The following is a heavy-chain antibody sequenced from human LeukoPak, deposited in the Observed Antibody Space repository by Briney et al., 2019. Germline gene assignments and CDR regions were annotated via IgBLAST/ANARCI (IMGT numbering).Heavy chain of an antibody. Sequence: SETLSLTCAVYGGSFSGYYWSWIRQPPGKGLEWIGEINHSGSTNYNPSLKSRVTIPVDTSKKQFSSNLSSVTGADPVVYYCARHVNSRFDYWGQGTLVTVSS. V-gene: IGHV4-34*01. CDR1: GGSFSGYY. J-gene: IGHJ4*02. D-gene: IGHD2/OR15-2a*01. CDR2: INHSGST. CDR3: ARHVNSRFDY.